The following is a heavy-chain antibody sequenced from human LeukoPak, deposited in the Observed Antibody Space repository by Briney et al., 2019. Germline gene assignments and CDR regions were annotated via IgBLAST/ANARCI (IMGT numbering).Heavy chain of an antibody. CDR3: ARDASGYSSNFDY. D-gene: IGHD6-13*01. Sequence: GGSLRLSCAASGFTVSSNYMSWVRQAPGKGLEWVSVIYSGDSTYYADSVKGRFTISRDNSKNTLYLQMNSLRAEDTAVYYCARDASGYSSNFDYWGQGTLVTVSS. J-gene: IGHJ4*02. CDR2: IYSGDST. CDR1: GFTVSSNY. V-gene: IGHV3-66*02.